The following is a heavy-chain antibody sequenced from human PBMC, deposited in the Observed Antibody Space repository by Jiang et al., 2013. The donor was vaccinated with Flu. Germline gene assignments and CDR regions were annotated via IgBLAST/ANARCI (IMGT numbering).Heavy chain of an antibody. V-gene: IGHV6-1*01. Sequence: LAQTLSLTCAISGDSVSSNSAAWNWIRQSPSRGLEWLGRTYYRSKWYNDYAVSVKSRITINPDTSKNQFSLQLNSVTPEDTAVYYCARAAAYTKGYYYYYYGMDVWGQGTTVTVSS. CDR3: ARAAAYTKGYYYYYYGMDV. CDR1: GDSVSSNSAA. J-gene: IGHJ6*02. CDR2: TYYRSKWYN. D-gene: IGHD6-13*01.